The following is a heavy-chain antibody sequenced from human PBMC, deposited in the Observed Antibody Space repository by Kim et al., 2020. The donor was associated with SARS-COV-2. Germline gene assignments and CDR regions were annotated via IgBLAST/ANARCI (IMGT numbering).Heavy chain of an antibody. Sequence: GGSLRLSCAASGFTFSSYGMSWVRQAPGKGLEWVANIKRDGSEKYYLDSVKGRFTISRDNAKNSLYLQMNSLRAEDTAIYYCARPWGYWGQGTLVTVSS. J-gene: IGHJ4*02. CDR2: IKRDGSEK. D-gene: IGHD3-16*01. CDR1: GFTFSSYG. CDR3: ARPWGY. V-gene: IGHV3-7*01.